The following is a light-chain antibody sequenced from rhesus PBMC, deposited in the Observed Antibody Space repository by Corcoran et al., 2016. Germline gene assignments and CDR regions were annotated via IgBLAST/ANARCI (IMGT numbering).Light chain of an antibody. CDR2: KVR. V-gene: IGLV2-13*03. Sequence: QAAPTQSPSVSGSPGQSVTISCTGTSSALGGYNRVSWYQQYPGKAPKFLIYKVRKRPSGVSDRSSGSKSGHTASLTISGLQAEDEAYYSGHLYASSGTYIFGSGTRLTVL. CDR3: HLYASSGTYI. CDR1: SSALGGYNR. J-gene: IGLJ1*01.